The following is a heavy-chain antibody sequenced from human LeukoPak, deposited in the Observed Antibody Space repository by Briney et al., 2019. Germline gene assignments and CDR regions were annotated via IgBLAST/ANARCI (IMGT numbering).Heavy chain of an antibody. J-gene: IGHJ4*02. Sequence: GGSLRLSCAASGFTFSSYAMSWVRQAPGKGLEWVSAISGSGGSTYYADSVKGRFTISRDNSKNTLYLQMNSLRAEDTAVYYCAKDLFLVVVVPAAIYWGQGTLVTVTS. CDR2: ISGSGGST. D-gene: IGHD2-2*01. CDR1: GFTFSSYA. V-gene: IGHV3-23*01. CDR3: AKDLFLVVVVPAAIY.